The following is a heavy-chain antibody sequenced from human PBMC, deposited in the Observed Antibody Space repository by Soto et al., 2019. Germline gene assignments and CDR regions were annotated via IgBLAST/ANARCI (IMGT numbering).Heavy chain of an antibody. V-gene: IGHV3-23*01. J-gene: IGHJ4*02. CDR2: ISGRGGVT. CDR3: AKDRQFRSYYESAGHYND. Sequence: EVQLLESGGGLVQPGGSLRLTCVGSGFTFRNQDMRWVRQATGKGLEWVSGISGRGGVTYYADSVKGRFTISRDNPKNTLYLQMNNLRANDTAVYYCAKDRQFRSYYESAGHYNDWGQGTLVTVSS. CDR1: GFTFRNQD. D-gene: IGHD3-22*01.